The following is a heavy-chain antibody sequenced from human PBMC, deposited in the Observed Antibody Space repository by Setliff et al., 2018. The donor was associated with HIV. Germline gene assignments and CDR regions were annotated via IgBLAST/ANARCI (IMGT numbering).Heavy chain of an antibody. CDR3: TTIGYCRGTTCRSAFDI. D-gene: IGHD2-2*03. CDR1: GFTFSDYY. J-gene: IGHJ3*02. V-gene: IGHV3-15*01. CDR2: VKSQSNGGTI. Sequence: GGSLRLSCAASGFTFSDYYMSWIRQAPGKGLEWVGRVKSQSNGGTIDYAEPVKGRFTMSRDDSKDTVHLEMNSLKTEDTAMYYCTTIGYCRGTTCRSAFDIWGQGTTVTVSS.